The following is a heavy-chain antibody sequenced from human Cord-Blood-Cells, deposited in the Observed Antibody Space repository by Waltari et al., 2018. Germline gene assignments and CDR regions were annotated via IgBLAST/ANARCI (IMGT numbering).Heavy chain of an antibody. Sequence: QVQLQQWGAGLLKPSEPLSLTCAVYGGSFSGYYWSWIRQPPGKGLEWIGEINHSGSTNYNPSLKSRVTISVDTSKNQFSLKLSSVTAADTAVYYCARDWGGSYWYFDLWGRGTLVTVSS. D-gene: IGHD7-27*01. CDR3: ARDWGGSYWYFDL. V-gene: IGHV4-34*01. J-gene: IGHJ2*01. CDR1: GGSFSGYY. CDR2: INHSGST.